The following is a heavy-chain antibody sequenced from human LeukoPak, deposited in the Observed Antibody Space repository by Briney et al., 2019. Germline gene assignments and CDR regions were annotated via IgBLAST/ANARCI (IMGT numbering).Heavy chain of an antibody. J-gene: IGHJ4*02. V-gene: IGHV3-7*04. Sequence: GGSLRLSCAVSGLSFTNFWMSWVRQAPGRGLEWVANIHPEGNEKYHVESVRGRFTISRDNTKNLLFLQMNGLRVEHAAVYYGARGDPFSGDHWGQGTLVTVSS. CDR2: IHPEGNEK. CDR1: GLSFTNFW. CDR3: ARGDPFSGDH.